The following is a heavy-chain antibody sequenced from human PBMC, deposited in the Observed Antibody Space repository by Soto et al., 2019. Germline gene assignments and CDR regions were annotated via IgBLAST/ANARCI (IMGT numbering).Heavy chain of an antibody. V-gene: IGHV3-11*05. D-gene: IGHD3-22*01. J-gene: IGHJ4*02. CDR2: ISSSSSYT. CDR1: GFTFSDYY. CDR3: ANGQYYYDSSGYYYS. Sequence: QVQLVESGGGLVKPGGSLRLSCAASGFTFSDYYMSWIRQAPGKGLEWVSYISSSSSYTNYADSVKGRFTISRDNAKNSLYLQINSLRAEDTAVYYCANGQYYYDSSGYYYSWGQGTLVTVSS.